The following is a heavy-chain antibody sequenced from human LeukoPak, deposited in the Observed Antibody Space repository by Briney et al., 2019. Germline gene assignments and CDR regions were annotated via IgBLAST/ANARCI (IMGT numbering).Heavy chain of an antibody. J-gene: IGHJ4*02. CDR1: GNYW. V-gene: IGHV3-74*01. Sequence: GGSLRLSCAASGNYWIHWVRQVPGKGLVWVSHINSDGSWTSYADSVKGRFTISKDNAKNTVYLQMNSLRAEDTAVYYCVSFYETYWGRGTLVTVSS. D-gene: IGHD2/OR15-2a*01. CDR2: INSDGSWT. CDR3: VSFYETY.